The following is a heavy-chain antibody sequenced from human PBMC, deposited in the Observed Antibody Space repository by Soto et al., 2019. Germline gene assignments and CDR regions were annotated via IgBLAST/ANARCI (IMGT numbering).Heavy chain of an antibody. CDR3: ARESWELLGWFDT. D-gene: IGHD1-26*01. V-gene: IGHV1-2*02. J-gene: IGHJ5*02. Sequence: ASVKVSCKASGYTFTGYYMHWVRQAPGQGLEWMGWINPNSGGTNYAQKFQGRVTMTRDTSISTAYMELSRLRSDDTAVYYCARESWELLGWFDTWGQGTLVTVSS. CDR1: GYTFTGYY. CDR2: INPNSGGT.